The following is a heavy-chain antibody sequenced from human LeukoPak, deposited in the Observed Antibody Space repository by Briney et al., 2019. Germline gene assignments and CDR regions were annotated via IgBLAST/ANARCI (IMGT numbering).Heavy chain of an antibody. Sequence: GGSLRLSCAASGFTFSSYAMSWVRQAPGKGLEWVSAISGSGGSTYYAGSVKGRFTISRDNSKNTLYLQMNSLRAEDTAVYYCARVGGPVGYSYGREPIDYWGQGTLVTVSS. CDR3: ARVGGPVGYSYGREPIDY. CDR2: ISGSGGST. D-gene: IGHD5-18*01. V-gene: IGHV3-23*01. J-gene: IGHJ4*02. CDR1: GFTFSSYA.